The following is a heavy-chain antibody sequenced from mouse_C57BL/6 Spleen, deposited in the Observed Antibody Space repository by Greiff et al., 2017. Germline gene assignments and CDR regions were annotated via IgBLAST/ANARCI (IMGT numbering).Heavy chain of an antibody. V-gene: IGHV1-22*01. J-gene: IGHJ1*03. Sequence: EVQLQQSGPELVKPGASVKMSCKASGYTFTDYNMHWVKQSHGKSLEWIGYINPNNGGTSYNQKFKGKATLTVNKSSSTAYMELRSLTSEDSAVYYCARPLRGGSSYWYFDFWGTGTTVTVSS. CDR2: INPNNGGT. D-gene: IGHD1-1*01. CDR3: ARPLRGGSSYWYFDF. CDR1: GYTFTDYN.